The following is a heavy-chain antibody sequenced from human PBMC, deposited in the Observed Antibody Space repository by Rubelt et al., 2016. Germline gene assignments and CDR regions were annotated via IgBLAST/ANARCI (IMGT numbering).Heavy chain of an antibody. V-gene: IGHV4-39*07. D-gene: IGHD1-1*01. CDR3: ARDCLADCDNNWYYGMDV. J-gene: IGHJ6*02. CDR1: GGSISSNNYS. Sequence: QLQLQESGPGLVKSSETLSLTCTVSGGSISSNNYSWGWIRQPPGKGLEWIWSVYYSGSTYYNPSLKTRVTVSIETSKNQFSLKVRSVTAADTAVYYCARDCLADCDNNWYYGMDVWGQGTTVTVSS. CDR2: VYYSGST.